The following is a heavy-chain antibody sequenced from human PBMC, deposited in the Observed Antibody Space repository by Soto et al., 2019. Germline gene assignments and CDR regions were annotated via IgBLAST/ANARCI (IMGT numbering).Heavy chain of an antibody. CDR1: GGSISSSNW. CDR3: ASSHVSSGWYFYFDY. V-gene: IGHV4-4*02. CDR2: IYHSGST. Sequence: SETLSLTCAVSGGSISSSNWWSWVRQPPGKGLEWIGEIYHSGSTNYNPSLKSRVTISVDKSKNQFSLKLSSVTAADTAVYYCASSHVSSGWYFYFDYWGQGTLVIVSS. J-gene: IGHJ4*02. D-gene: IGHD6-13*01.